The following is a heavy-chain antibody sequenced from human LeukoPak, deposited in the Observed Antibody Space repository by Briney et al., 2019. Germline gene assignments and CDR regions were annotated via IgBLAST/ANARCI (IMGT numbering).Heavy chain of an antibody. CDR3: ARDLATALMDV. J-gene: IGHJ6*04. V-gene: IGHV4-30-4*08. CDR2: IYYSGST. Sequence: SETQSLTCTVSGGSISSGDYYWSWIRQPPGKGLEWIGYIYYSGSTYYNPSLKSRVTISVDTSKNQFSLKLSSVTAADTAVYYCARDLATALMDVWGKGTTVTVSS. D-gene: IGHD5-12*01. CDR1: GGSISSGDYY.